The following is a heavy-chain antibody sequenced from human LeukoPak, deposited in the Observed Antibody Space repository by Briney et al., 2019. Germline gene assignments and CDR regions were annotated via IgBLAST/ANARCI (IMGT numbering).Heavy chain of an antibody. CDR1: GFTFGSYA. CDR2: ISNGGVTT. CDR3: ASSGYYYDSSGYWPPHAFDI. Sequence: GESLRLSCAASGFTFGSYAMSWVRQTPGKSLEWVSIISNGGVTTYYADSVKGRFTISRDNSKNTLYLQMNSLRAEDTAVYYCASSGYYYDSSGYWPPHAFDIWGQGTMVTVSS. J-gene: IGHJ3*02. D-gene: IGHD3-22*01. V-gene: IGHV3-23*01.